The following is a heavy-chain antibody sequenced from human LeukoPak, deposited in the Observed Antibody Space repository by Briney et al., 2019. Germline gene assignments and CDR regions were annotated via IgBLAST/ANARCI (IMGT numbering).Heavy chain of an antibody. J-gene: IGHJ6*02. CDR3: AKDKRYYDSSGSPYYYYGMDV. CDR2: ISGSDGST. Sequence: GGSLRLSCAASGFTFSSYAMTWVRQAPGKGLEWVSVISGSDGSTYYADSVKGRFTISRDNSRNTLHLQMNSLRAEDTAVYYCAKDKRYYDSSGSPYYYYGMDVWGQGTTVTVSS. D-gene: IGHD3-22*01. CDR1: GFTFSSYA. V-gene: IGHV3-23*01.